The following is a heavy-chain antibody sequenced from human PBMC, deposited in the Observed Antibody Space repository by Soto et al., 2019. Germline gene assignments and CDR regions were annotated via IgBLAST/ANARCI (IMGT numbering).Heavy chain of an antibody. CDR2: VSYDGDNK. J-gene: IGHJ1*01. Sequence: GGSMRLSCLASKFFFGSYTMHWVRQAPGKGLEWVASVSYDGDNKEHADFAKGRFAVSRDNSKDTLYLQMDALRPDDSGLYTCSSGLNVYGSALHDKPLDLCGQVTLVTV. V-gene: IGHV3-30*03. CDR3: SSGLNVYGSALHDKPLDL. D-gene: IGHD1-1*01. CDR1: KFFFGSYT.